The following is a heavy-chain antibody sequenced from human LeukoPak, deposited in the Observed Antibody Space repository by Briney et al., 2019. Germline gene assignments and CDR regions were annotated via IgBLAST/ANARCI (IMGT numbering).Heavy chain of an antibody. Sequence: SETLSLTCTVSGGSISSSSYYWGWIRQPPGKGLEWIGSIYYSGSTYYNPSPKSRVTISVDTSKNQFSLKLSSVTAADTAVYYCAEHRLRKRANHDDYWGQGTLVTVSS. CDR2: IYYSGST. V-gene: IGHV4-39*01. CDR1: GGSISSSSYY. CDR3: AEHRLRKRANHDDY. D-gene: IGHD1-14*01. J-gene: IGHJ4*02.